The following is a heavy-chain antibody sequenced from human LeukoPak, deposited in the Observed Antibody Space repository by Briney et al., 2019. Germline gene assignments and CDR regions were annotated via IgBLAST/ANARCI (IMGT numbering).Heavy chain of an antibody. CDR3: ARDDSSGKHDY. CDR1: GCTFSSYA. D-gene: IGHD3-22*01. V-gene: IGHV1-69*05. CDR2: IIPIFGTA. Sequence: SVKVSCKASGCTFSSYAISWVRQAPGQGLEWMGGIIPIFGTANYTQKFQGRVTITTDESTSTAYMELSSLRSEDTAVYYCARDDSSGKHDYWGQGTLVTVSS. J-gene: IGHJ4*02.